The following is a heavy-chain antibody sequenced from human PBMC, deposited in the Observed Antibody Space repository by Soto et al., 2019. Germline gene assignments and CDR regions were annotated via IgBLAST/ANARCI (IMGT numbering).Heavy chain of an antibody. CDR3: ARDHTAGWYFDY. J-gene: IGHJ4*02. V-gene: IGHV4-30-2*01. Sequence: SETLSLTCAVSGGSISSGGYSWSWIRQPPGKGLEWIGYIYHSGGSYYNPSLKSRVTISVDRSKNQFSLKVSSVTVADTAVYFCARDHTAGWYFDYWGQGTLVTVSS. D-gene: IGHD6-19*01. CDR1: GGSISSGGYS. CDR2: IYHSGGS.